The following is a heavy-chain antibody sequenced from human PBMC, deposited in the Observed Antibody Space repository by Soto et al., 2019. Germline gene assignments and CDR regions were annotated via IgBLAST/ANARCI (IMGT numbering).Heavy chain of an antibody. CDR2: IIPIFGTA. V-gene: IGHV1-69*13. CDR1: GGTFSSYA. J-gene: IGHJ3*02. CDR3: ARDPRTTYYYLAFDI. Sequence: SVKVSCKASGGTFSSYAISWVRQAPGQGLEWMGGIIPIFGTANYAQKFQGRVTITADESTSTAYMELSSLRSEDTAVYYCARDPRTTYYYLAFDIWGHGTMVTVSS. D-gene: IGHD3-10*01.